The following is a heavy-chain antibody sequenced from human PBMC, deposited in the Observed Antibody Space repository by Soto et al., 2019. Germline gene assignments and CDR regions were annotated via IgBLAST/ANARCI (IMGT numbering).Heavy chain of an antibody. D-gene: IGHD2-2*01. J-gene: IGHJ5*02. CDR2: IFSNDDK. CDR3: ALIKDCSRTDCYLASFDP. V-gene: IGHV2-26*01. Sequence: QVTLKESGPVLVKPTETLTLTCTVSGLSLSNGRLGVSWIRQPPGKALEWLAHIFSNDDKSYSTSLRSRLTISKDTSRSHVVLTMTNMYPMDSATYYCALIKDCSRTDCYLASFDPWGQGTLVTVSS. CDR1: GLSLSNGRLG.